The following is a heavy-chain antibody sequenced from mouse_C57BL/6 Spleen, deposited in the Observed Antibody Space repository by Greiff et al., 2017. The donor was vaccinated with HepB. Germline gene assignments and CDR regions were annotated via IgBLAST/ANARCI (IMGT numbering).Heavy chain of an antibody. Sequence: VQLQQSGAELVRPGASVKLSCTASGFNIKDDYMHWVKQRPEQGLEWIGWIDPENGDTEYASQFQGKATITADTSSNPAYLQHSSLTSEDTAVYYCTTAMGAYWGQGTLVTVSA. D-gene: IGHD1-1*02. V-gene: IGHV14-4*01. CDR3: TTAMGAY. J-gene: IGHJ3*01. CDR1: GFNIKDDY. CDR2: IDPENGDT.